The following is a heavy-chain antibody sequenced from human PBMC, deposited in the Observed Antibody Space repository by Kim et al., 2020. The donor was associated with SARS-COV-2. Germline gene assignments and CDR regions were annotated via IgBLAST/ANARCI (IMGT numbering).Heavy chain of an antibody. V-gene: IGHV5-51*01. CDR1: GYSFTSYW. CDR2: IYPGDSDT. Sequence: GESLKISCKGYGYSFTSYWIGWVRQMPGKGLEWMGIIYPGDSDTRYSPSFQGQVTISADKSISTAYLQWSSLKASDTAMYYCARLYGSGSYYYYYGMDVWGQGTTVTVSS. CDR3: ARLYGSGSYYYYYGMDV. D-gene: IGHD3-10*01. J-gene: IGHJ6*02.